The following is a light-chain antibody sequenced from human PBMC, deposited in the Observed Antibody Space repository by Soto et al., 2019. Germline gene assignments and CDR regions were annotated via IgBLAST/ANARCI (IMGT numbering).Light chain of an antibody. Sequence: SVLTQPPSASGTPGQRVTISCSGSSSNIGSNYIYWYQQIPGTAPTIVIYTNNQRPSGVPDRFSGSKSGTSASLAISGLRSEDEAVYYCAAWDDRLSGPVFGGGTKVTVL. CDR1: SSNIGSNY. CDR3: AAWDDRLSGPV. V-gene: IGLV1-47*02. J-gene: IGLJ2*01. CDR2: TNN.